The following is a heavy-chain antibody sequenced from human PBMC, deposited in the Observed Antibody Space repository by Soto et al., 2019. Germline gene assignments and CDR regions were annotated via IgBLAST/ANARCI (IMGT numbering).Heavy chain of an antibody. Sequence: PSETLSLTCTVSGGSISSGGYYWSWIRQHPGKGLEWIGYIYYSGSTYYNPSLKSRVTISVDTSKNQFSLKLSSVTAADTAVYYCARDRGSTVTTSANWFDPWGQGTLVTVSS. CDR1: GGSISSGGYY. J-gene: IGHJ5*02. CDR2: IYYSGST. V-gene: IGHV4-31*03. D-gene: IGHD4-4*01. CDR3: ARDRGSTVTTSANWFDP.